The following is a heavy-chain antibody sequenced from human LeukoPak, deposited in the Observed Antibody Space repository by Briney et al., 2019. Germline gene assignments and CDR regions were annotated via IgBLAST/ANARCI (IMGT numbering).Heavy chain of an antibody. D-gene: IGHD1-26*01. CDR2: IYYSGST. Sequence: SQTLSLTCTASGGSISSSSYYWGWIRQPPGKGLEWIGSIYYSGSTYYNPSLKSRVTISVDTSKNQFSLKLSSVTAADTAVYYCARGPGSYSPYYFDYWGQGTLVTVSS. J-gene: IGHJ4*02. V-gene: IGHV4-39*07. CDR3: ARGPGSYSPYYFDY. CDR1: GGSISSSSYY.